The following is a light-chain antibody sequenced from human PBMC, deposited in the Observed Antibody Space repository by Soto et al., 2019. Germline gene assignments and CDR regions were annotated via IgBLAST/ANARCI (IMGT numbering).Light chain of an antibody. CDR2: GAS. CDR3: QHYGVSPIT. CDR1: QSVSSN. V-gene: IGKV3-20*01. J-gene: IGKJ5*01. Sequence: VMTQSPATLSLSPGERATLSCRARQSVSSNLAWYQQKPGQAPTLLMSGASNRASGVPVRFSGSGSGTDFTLTITRLEPEDFALYYCQHYGVSPITFGLGTRLEIK.